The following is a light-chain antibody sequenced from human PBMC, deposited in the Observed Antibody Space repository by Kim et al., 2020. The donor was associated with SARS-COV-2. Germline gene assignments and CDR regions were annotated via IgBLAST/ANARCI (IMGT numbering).Light chain of an antibody. J-gene: IGLJ3*02. CDR3: SSYTSSSTRV. Sequence: GPSVTLACNGTSSALAGYNYVFWYQQHPGKAPNLMIYDVSNRPSGVSNRFSGSKSGNTASLTISGLQAEDEADYYCSSYTSSSTRVFGGGTKLTVL. V-gene: IGLV2-14*03. CDR2: DVS. CDR1: SSALAGYNY.